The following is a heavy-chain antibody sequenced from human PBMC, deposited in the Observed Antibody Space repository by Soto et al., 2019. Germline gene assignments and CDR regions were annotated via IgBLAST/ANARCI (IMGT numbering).Heavy chain of an antibody. CDR1: GYHFSTHW. J-gene: IGHJ6*02. CDR3: PRLGRGRDAGKVVGMDG. Sequence: ESLKISCDGAGYHFSTHWIAWVRQFPWQGLEWMGIIYPDDSDTRYGPSFQGQVTISADKSIQSASLHWSSLKASDTATYYCPRLGRGRDAGKVVGMDGSRQGTTGT. D-gene: IGHD3-10*01. V-gene: IGHV5-51*01. CDR2: IYPDDSDT.